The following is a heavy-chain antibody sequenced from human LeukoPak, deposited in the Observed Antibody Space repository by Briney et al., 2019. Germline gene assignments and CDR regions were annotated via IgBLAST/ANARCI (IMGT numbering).Heavy chain of an antibody. CDR3: ARETYYGSGPSYYFDY. Sequence: GGPLRLSCAASGFTFDDYGMSWVRQAPGKGLEWVSGINWNGGSTGYADSVKGRFTISRDNAKNSLYLQMNSLRAEDTALYYCARETYYGSGPSYYFDYWGQGTLVTVSS. D-gene: IGHD3-10*01. V-gene: IGHV3-20*04. J-gene: IGHJ4*02. CDR2: INWNGGST. CDR1: GFTFDDYG.